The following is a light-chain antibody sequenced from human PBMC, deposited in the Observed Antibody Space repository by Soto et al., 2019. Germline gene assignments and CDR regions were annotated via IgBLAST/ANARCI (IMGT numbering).Light chain of an antibody. Sequence: IQMTQSPSSLSASVGDRLTITCRASQGISNFLVWYQQKPGKVPKVLIYAASTLQSGVPSRFSGSGSGTDFTLTISSLQPEDVATYYCQKYDSAPFTCGPGTKVDIK. J-gene: IGKJ3*01. CDR1: QGISNF. CDR2: AAS. V-gene: IGKV1-27*01. CDR3: QKYDSAPFT.